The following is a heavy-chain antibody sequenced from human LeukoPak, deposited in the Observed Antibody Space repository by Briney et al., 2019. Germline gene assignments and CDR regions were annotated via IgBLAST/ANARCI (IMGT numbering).Heavy chain of an antibody. CDR2: ISYDGSNK. Sequence: PGGSLRLSCAASGFTFSSYAMHWVRQAPGKGLEWVAVISYDGSNKYYADSVKGRFTISRDNSKNTLYLQMNSLRAEDTAVYYCARDRYGSGSYRDYWGQGTLVTVSS. V-gene: IGHV3-30-3*01. CDR1: GFTFSSYA. CDR3: ARDRYGSGSYRDY. D-gene: IGHD3-10*01. J-gene: IGHJ4*02.